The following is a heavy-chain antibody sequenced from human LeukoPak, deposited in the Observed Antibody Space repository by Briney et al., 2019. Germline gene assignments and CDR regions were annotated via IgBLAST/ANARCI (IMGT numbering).Heavy chain of an antibody. CDR2: IYTSGST. CDR3: ARGRNDTIFGVVIIPAFDI. CDR1: GGSISSYY. D-gene: IGHD3-3*01. Sequence: SETLSLTCTVSGGSISSYYWSWIRQPAGKGLEWIGRIYTSGSTNYNPSLKSRVTISVDTSKNQFSLKLSSVTAADTAVYYCARGRNDTIFGVVIIPAFDIWGQGTMVTVSS. V-gene: IGHV4-4*07. J-gene: IGHJ3*02.